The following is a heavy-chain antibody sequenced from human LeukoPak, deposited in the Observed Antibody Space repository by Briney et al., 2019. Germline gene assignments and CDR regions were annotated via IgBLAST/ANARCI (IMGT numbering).Heavy chain of an antibody. CDR1: GGSISSYY. Sequence: PSETLSLTCTVSGGSISSYYWSWIRQPPGKGLEWIGYIYYSGSTNYNPSLKSRVTISVDTSKNQFSLKLSSVTAADTAVYYCAREGRSFSAFDIWGQGTMVTVSS. CDR3: AREGRSFSAFDI. V-gene: IGHV4-59*01. CDR2: IYYSGST. J-gene: IGHJ3*02. D-gene: IGHD3-10*01.